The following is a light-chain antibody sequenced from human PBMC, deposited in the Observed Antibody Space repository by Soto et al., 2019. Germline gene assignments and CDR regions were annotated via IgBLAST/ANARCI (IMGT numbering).Light chain of an antibody. Sequence: DIQMTQSPSTLSGSVGDRVTITCRASQTISSWLAWYQQKPGKAPKLLIYKASTLKSGAPSRFSGSGPGTEFTLTISSLQPDDFATYYCQHCNSYSEAFGQGTKVDIK. CDR1: QTISSW. CDR3: QHCNSYSEA. V-gene: IGKV1-5*03. J-gene: IGKJ1*01. CDR2: KAS.